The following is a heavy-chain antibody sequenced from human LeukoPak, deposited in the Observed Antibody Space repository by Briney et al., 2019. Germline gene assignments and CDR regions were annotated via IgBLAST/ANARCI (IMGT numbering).Heavy chain of an antibody. CDR2: IYPGDSDT. J-gene: IGHJ3*02. D-gene: IGHD2-2*01. V-gene: IGHV5-51*01. CDR1: GYSFTSYW. Sequence: GESLKISCKGSGYSFTSYWVGWVRQMPGKGLEWMGIIYPGDSDTRYSPSFQGQVTISADKSISTAYLQWSSLKASDTAMYYCARSPLYCSSTSCYPNAFDIWGQGTMVTVS. CDR3: ARSPLYCSSTSCYPNAFDI.